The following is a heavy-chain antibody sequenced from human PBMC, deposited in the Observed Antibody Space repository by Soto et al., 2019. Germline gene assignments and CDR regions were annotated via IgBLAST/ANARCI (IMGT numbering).Heavy chain of an antibody. CDR2: IYHSGST. CDR1: GGSISSSNW. J-gene: IGHJ6*02. Sequence: PLATLSLTCAVSGGSISSSNWWSWVRQPPGKGLEWIGEIYHSGSTNYNPSLKSRVTISVDKSKNQFSLKLSSVTAADTAVYYCARGGLRYFDWLFDYYYGMDVWGQGTTVTLSS. CDR3: ARGGLRYFDWLFDYYYGMDV. D-gene: IGHD3-9*01. V-gene: IGHV4-4*02.